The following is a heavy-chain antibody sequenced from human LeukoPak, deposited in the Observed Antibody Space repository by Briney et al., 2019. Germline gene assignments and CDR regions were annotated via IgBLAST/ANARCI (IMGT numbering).Heavy chain of an antibody. J-gene: IGHJ4*02. D-gene: IGHD6-19*01. Sequence: PGGSLRLSCIASGFTVSSGYVNWVRQAPGKGLEWVSYISSGGSTKYYADSVKGRFTISRDNSKNTLYLQMNSLRAEDTAVYYCASVGVSGWYYFDYWGQGTLVTVSS. CDR1: GFTVSSGY. V-gene: IGHV3-48*01. CDR2: ISSGGSTK. CDR3: ASVGVSGWYYFDY.